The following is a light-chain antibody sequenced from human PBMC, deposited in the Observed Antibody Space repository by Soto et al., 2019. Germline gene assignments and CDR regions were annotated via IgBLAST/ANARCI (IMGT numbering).Light chain of an antibody. CDR2: GAD. V-gene: IGKV3-15*01. CDR1: QSVSSN. J-gene: IGKJ4*01. CDR3: QQFDDWPLT. Sequence: EIVMTQSPATLSVSPGERATLTCRASQSVSSNLAWYHQKPGQAPRLLIYGADTRATGIPARFSGSGSGTEFTLTISSLQSEDFAVYYCQQFDDWPLTFGGGTKVDIK.